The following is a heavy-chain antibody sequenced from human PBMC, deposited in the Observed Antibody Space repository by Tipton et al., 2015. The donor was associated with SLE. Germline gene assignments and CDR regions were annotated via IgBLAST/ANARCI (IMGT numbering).Heavy chain of an antibody. Sequence: GSLRLSCAASGFTFSSYAMSWVRQAPGKGLEWVSAISGSGGSTYYADSVKGRFTISRDNSKNTLYLQMNSLRAEDTAVYYCARDATYDSSGYYYNYYYMDVWGKGTTVTVSS. CDR3: ARDATYDSSGYYYNYYYMDV. CDR2: ISGSGGST. V-gene: IGHV3-23*01. CDR1: GFTFSSYA. J-gene: IGHJ6*03. D-gene: IGHD3-22*01.